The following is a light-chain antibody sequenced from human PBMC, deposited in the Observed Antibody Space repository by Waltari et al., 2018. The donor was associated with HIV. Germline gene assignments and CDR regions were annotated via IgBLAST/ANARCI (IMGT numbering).Light chain of an antibody. CDR1: SSTIGSHI. V-gene: IGLV1-44*01. Sequence: QSMLTQPPSASGTPGQRVTISCSGSSSTIGSHIVNWYQLLPGTAPKLIIYSSNQRPSGVPDRISGSKSGTSASLAISGLQSEDEADYYCATWDDTLNGYVFGTGTKVTVL. CDR3: ATWDDTLNGYV. CDR2: SSN. J-gene: IGLJ1*01.